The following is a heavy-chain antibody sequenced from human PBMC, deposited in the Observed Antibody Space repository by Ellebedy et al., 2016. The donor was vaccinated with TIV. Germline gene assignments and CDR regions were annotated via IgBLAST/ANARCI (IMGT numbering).Heavy chain of an antibody. V-gene: IGHV1-69*06. CDR2: IIPIFGTA. J-gene: IGHJ4*02. Sequence: SVKVSCXASGGTLSSYAISWVRQAPGQGLEWMGGIIPIFGTANYAQKFQGRVTITADKSPSTAYMELSSLRSEDTAVYYCAREIFLGIFGVVNDYWGQGTLVTVSS. D-gene: IGHD3-3*01. CDR3: AREIFLGIFGVVNDY. CDR1: GGTLSSYA.